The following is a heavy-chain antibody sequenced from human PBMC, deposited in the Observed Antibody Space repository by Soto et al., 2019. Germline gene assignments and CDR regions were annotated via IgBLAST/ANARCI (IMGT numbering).Heavy chain of an antibody. Sequence: SETLSLTCTVSGGSISSSSYYWGWIRQPPGKGLEWIGSIYYSGSTYYNPSLKSRVTISVDTSKNQFSLKLSSVTAEDTAVYYCARDPSIVLVPGATYYYYYYGMDVWGQGTTVTVSS. CDR2: IYYSGST. D-gene: IGHD2-2*01. V-gene: IGHV4-39*02. CDR1: GGSISSSSYY. CDR3: ARDPSIVLVPGATYYYYYYGMDV. J-gene: IGHJ6*02.